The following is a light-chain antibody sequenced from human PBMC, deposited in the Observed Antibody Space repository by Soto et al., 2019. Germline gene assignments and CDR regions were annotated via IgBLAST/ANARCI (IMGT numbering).Light chain of an antibody. CDR3: QNYDRAPLT. J-gene: IGKJ4*01. CDR1: QGISNY. V-gene: IGKV1-27*01. CDR2: AAS. Sequence: DIQMTHSPSSLSASLGDRVTITCRASQGISNYLAWYQQKPGKVPKLLIYAASTLQSGVPSRFSGSGSATDFTLTISSLQPEDVASYFCQNYDRAPLTFGGGTKVDIK.